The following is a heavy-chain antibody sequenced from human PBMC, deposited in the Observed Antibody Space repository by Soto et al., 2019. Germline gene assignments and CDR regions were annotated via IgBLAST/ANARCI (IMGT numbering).Heavy chain of an antibody. CDR1: GGYISSGGYY. D-gene: IGHD5-12*01. CDR2: TYYSGSA. CDR3: ARKEMATDSIDY. V-gene: IGHV4-31*03. Sequence: SETLSLTCTVFGGYISSGGYYWSWIRQHPGKGPEWMGYTYYSGSAYYNPALKSRVTISVDTSKNQFSLKLSSVTAADTVVYYCARKEMATDSIDYWGQGTLVTVSP. J-gene: IGHJ4*02.